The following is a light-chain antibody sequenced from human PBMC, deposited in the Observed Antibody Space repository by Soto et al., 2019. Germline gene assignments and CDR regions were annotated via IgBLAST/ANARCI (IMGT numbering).Light chain of an antibody. Sequence: SYQLTQPPSWSVSPGQTARVTCSGDALPKKYASWYQQKSGQAPVLVIYDDSKRPSGIPARFSGSSSGTMATLTISGAQVEDEADYFCFSADSSGNSYVFGTGTKVNVL. V-gene: IGLV3-10*01. J-gene: IGLJ1*01. CDR2: DDS. CDR1: ALPKKY. CDR3: FSADSSGNSYV.